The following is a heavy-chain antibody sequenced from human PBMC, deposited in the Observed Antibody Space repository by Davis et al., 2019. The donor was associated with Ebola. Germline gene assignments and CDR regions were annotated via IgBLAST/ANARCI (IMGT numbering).Heavy chain of an antibody. CDR2: IYHGGST. D-gene: IGHD1-1*01. CDR1: GGSISSGGYS. J-gene: IGHJ4*02. CDR3: ARLDAY. V-gene: IGHV4-30-2*06. Sequence: SETLSLTCAVSGGSISSGGYSWSWIRQSPGKGLEWFGYIYHGGSTYYNPSLESRVTISVDTSKNQFSLKLSSVTAADTAVYYCARLDAYWGQGTLVTVSS.